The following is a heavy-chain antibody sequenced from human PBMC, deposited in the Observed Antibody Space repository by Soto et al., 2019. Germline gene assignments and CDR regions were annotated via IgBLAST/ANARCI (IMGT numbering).Heavy chain of an antibody. J-gene: IGHJ4*02. V-gene: IGHV3-49*04. CDR1: GFTFGDYA. D-gene: IGHD3-22*01. CDR3: TSRRGLHYYDSSGYYAVDY. CDR2: ISSKAYGGTT. Sequence: GGSLRLSCTASGFTFGDYAMSWVRQAPGKGLEWVGFISSKAYGGTTEYAASVKGRFTISRDDSKSIAYLQMNSLKTEDTAVYCCTSRRGLHYYDSSGYYAVDYWGQGTLVTVSS.